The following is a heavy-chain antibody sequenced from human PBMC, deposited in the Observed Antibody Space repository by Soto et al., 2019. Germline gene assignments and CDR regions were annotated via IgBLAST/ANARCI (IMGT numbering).Heavy chain of an antibody. CDR2: INGYNGNT. CDR3: ARDPVAGTYFHY. Sequence: QVQLVQSGAEVKKPGASVKVSCKASGYTFTTYGISWVRQAPGQWLEWMGWINGYNGNTNYAQKLQGRVTMTTDTTTGTDYMELRSLRSDDTAVYYCARDPVAGTYFHYSGPGTLVTVSS. CDR1: GYTFTTYG. J-gene: IGHJ4*01. D-gene: IGHD6-19*01. V-gene: IGHV1-18*01.